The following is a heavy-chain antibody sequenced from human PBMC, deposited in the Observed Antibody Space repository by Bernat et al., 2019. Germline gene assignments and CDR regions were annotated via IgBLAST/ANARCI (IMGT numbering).Heavy chain of an antibody. J-gene: IGHJ3*02. CDR2: IKSKTDGGTT. CDR1: GFTFSNAW. V-gene: IGHV3-15*07. Sequence: EVQLVESGGGLVKPGGSLRLSCAASGFTFSNAWMNWVRQAPGKGLEWVGRIKSKTDGGTTDYAAPVKGRFTISRDDSKNTLYLQMNSPKTEDTAVYYCTSSTSYCSGGSCYKGAFDIWGQGTMVTVSS. CDR3: TSSTSYCSGGSCYKGAFDI. D-gene: IGHD2-15*01.